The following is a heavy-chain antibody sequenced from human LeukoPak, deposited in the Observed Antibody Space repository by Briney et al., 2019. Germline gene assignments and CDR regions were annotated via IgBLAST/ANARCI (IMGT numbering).Heavy chain of an antibody. J-gene: IGHJ4*02. CDR3: ARQPSGCYDWIDY. CDR1: GGSISSSSYY. CDR2: IYFSGST. V-gene: IGHV4-39*01. Sequence: SETLSLTCTVSGGSISSSSYYWGWIRQPPGKGLEWLGSIYFSGSTCYNPSLKSRVTISVDTYKSLFSLRLSSVTDTVTAVYYCARQPSGCYDWIDYWGQGTLVTVSS. D-gene: IGHD6-19*01.